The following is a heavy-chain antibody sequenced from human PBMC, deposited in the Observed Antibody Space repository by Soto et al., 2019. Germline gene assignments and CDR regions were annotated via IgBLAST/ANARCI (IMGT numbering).Heavy chain of an antibody. Sequence: GGSLRLSCAASGFTFSSYAMSWVRQAPGKGLEWVSAISGSGGSTYYADSVKGRSTISRDNSKNTLYLQMNSLRAEDTAVYYCAKDEWFGESESDDMDVWGQGTTVTVSS. D-gene: IGHD3-10*01. J-gene: IGHJ6*02. V-gene: IGHV3-23*01. CDR3: AKDEWFGESESDDMDV. CDR2: ISGSGGST. CDR1: GFTFSSYA.